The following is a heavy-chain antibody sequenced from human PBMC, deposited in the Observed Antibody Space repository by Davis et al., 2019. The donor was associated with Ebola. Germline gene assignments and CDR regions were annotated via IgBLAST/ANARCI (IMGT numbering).Heavy chain of an antibody. J-gene: IGHJ4*02. Sequence: GESLKISCAASGFTFSSCSLNWVRQAPGKGLEWVAYVSSGSSTIYYADSVKGRFTISRDNAKNSLYLQMSSLRAEDTAVYYCARDGYDLWRGTISPHFDYWGQGTLVTVSS. D-gene: IGHD3-3*01. CDR2: VSSGSSTI. CDR1: GFTFSSCS. CDR3: ARDGYDLWRGTISPHFDY. V-gene: IGHV3-48*04.